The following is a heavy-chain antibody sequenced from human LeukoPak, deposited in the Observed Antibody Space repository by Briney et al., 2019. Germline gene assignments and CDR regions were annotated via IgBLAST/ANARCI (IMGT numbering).Heavy chain of an antibody. D-gene: IGHD6-19*01. J-gene: IGHJ4*02. V-gene: IGHV3-48*03. CDR2: ISSSGSTI. Sequence: PGGSPRLSCAASGFTFSSYEMNWVRQAPGKGLEWVSYISSSGSTIYYADSVKGRFTISRDNAKNSLYLQMNSLRAEDTAVYYCANGIAVAGTWDYWGQGTLVTVSS. CDR1: GFTFSSYE. CDR3: ANGIAVAGTWDY.